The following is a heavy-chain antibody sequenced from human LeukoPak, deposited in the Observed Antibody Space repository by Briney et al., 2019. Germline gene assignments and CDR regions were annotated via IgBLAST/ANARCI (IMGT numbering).Heavy chain of an antibody. J-gene: IGHJ5*02. Sequence: GASVKVSCKASGYTFTSYYMHWVRQAPGQGLEWMGIINPSGGSTSYAQMFQGRVTMTRDTSTSTVYMELSSLRSEDTAVYYCARVGARGNWFDPWGQGTLVTVSS. CDR1: GYTFTSYY. V-gene: IGHV1-46*01. CDR2: INPSGGST. CDR3: ARVGARGNWFDP.